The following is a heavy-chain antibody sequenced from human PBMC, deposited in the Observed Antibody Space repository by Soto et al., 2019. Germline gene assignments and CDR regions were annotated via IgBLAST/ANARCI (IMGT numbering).Heavy chain of an antibody. D-gene: IGHD3-22*01. CDR1: GGSVRSGSYY. J-gene: IGHJ4*02. Sequence: PSETLSLTCSVSGGSVRSGSYYWTWIRQPPGKGLEWIGYIYQSGTTNYNASLKSRVTISIDTSKNQFFLKLNSVTAADTAVYYCESDSSGRNDYWGQGTLVPVSP. CDR2: IYQSGTT. V-gene: IGHV4-61*01. CDR3: ESDSSGRNDY.